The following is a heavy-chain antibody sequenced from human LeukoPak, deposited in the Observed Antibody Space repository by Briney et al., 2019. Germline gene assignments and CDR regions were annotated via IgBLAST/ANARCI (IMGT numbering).Heavy chain of an antibody. CDR2: MYYSGST. V-gene: IGHV4-39*01. CDR1: GGSISSSSYY. J-gene: IGHJ4*02. D-gene: IGHD3-22*01. CDR3: ARSSESYDSSGYYSYYFDY. Sequence: PSETLSLTCTVSGGSISSSSYYWGWIRQPPGKGLEWIGSMYYSGSTYYNPSLKSRVTIYVDTSKNQFSLKLSSVTAADTAVYYCARSSESYDSSGYYSYYFDYWGQGTLVTVSS.